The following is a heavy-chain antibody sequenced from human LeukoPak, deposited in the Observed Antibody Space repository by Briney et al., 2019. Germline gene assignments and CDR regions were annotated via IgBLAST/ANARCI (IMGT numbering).Heavy chain of an antibody. CDR3: ARQSSLDY. J-gene: IGHJ4*02. CDR2: IYYSGST. V-gene: IGHV4-39*01. CDR1: GGSISSSSYY. Sequence: SETLSPTCTVSGGSISSSSYYWGWIRQPPGKGLEWIGSIYYSGSTYYNPSLKSRVTISVDTSKNQFSLKLSSVTAADTAVYYCARQSSLDYWGQGTLVTVSS.